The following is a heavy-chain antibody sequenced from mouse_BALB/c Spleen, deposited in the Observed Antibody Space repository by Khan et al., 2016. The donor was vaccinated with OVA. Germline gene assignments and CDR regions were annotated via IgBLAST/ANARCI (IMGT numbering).Heavy chain of an antibody. J-gene: IGHJ2*01. D-gene: IGHD1-2*01. Sequence: VQLQQSGPGLVKPSQSLSLTCTVTGYSITSGYGWNWIRQFPGNKLEWMGCISYSGSTNYNPSLKSRISITRDTSKNQFFLQLNSVTTEDTATYYCARTARIKYWGQGTTLTVSS. V-gene: IGHV3-2*02. CDR3: ARTARIKY. CDR2: ISYSGST. CDR1: GYSITSGYG.